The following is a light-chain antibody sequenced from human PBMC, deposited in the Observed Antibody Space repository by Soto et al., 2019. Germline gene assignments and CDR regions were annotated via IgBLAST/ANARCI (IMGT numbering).Light chain of an antibody. V-gene: IGKV1-39*01. Sequence: DIQMTQSPSSLSASVGDRVTITCRASQSISNYLNWYQQKPGKAPDLLIYAASTLQSGVLSRFNGRGSETDFTLTISSLQSEDFATYYCQQSYSSPRTFSQGTRVEIK. CDR1: QSISNY. J-gene: IGKJ1*01. CDR2: AAS. CDR3: QQSYSSPRT.